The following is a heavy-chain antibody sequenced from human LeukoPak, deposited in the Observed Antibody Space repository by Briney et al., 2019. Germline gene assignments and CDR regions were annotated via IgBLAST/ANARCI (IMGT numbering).Heavy chain of an antibody. CDR1: GYTLTELS. J-gene: IGHJ4*02. D-gene: IGHD6-13*01. CDR2: FDPEDGDT. V-gene: IGHV1-24*01. Sequence: ASVKVSCKVSGYTLTELSMHWVRQAPGKGLEWMGGFDPEDGDTIYAQKFQGRVTMTEDTSTDTAYMELSSLRSEDTAVYYCALMDSSSWSYYFDYWGQGTLVTVSS. CDR3: ALMDSSSWSYYFDY.